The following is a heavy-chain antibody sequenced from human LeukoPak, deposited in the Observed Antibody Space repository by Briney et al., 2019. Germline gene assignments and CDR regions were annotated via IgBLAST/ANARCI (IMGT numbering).Heavy chain of an antibody. CDR1: GGSISSGDYY. CDR2: IYYSGST. Sequence: SETLSLTCTVSGGSISSGDYYGGWIRQPPGKGLEWIGYIYYSGSTYYNPSLKSRVTISVDTSKNQFSLKLSSVTAADTAVYCCARGPLLRQWLDYYYYYGMDVWGQGTTVTVSS. CDR3: ARGPLLRQWLDYYYYYGMDV. V-gene: IGHV4-30-4*01. J-gene: IGHJ6*02. D-gene: IGHD6-19*01.